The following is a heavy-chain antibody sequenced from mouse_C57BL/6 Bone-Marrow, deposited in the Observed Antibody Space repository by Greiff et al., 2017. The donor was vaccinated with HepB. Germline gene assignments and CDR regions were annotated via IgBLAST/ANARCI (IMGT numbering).Heavy chain of an antibody. CDR1: GFSLTSYG. Sequence: QVQLKESGPGLVQPSQSLSITCTVSGFSLTSYGVHWVRQSPGKGLEWLGVIWSGGSTDYNAAFISRLSISKDNSKSQVFFKMNSLQADDTAIYYCARSPFYDYAWFAYWGQGTLVTVSA. CDR3: ARSPFYDYAWFAY. V-gene: IGHV2-2*01. D-gene: IGHD2-4*01. J-gene: IGHJ3*01. CDR2: IWSGGST.